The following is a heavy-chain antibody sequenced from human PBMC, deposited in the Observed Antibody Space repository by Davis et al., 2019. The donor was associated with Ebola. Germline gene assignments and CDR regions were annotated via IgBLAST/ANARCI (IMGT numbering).Heavy chain of an antibody. D-gene: IGHD4-17*01. V-gene: IGHV4-34*01. J-gene: IGHJ5*02. CDR2: INPSGST. Sequence: SATLSLTCAVYGGSFSDYYWSWIRQPPEKGLDWIGEINPSGSTNYNPSLKSRVTISVDRSKNQFSLKLSSVTAADTAVYYCARTRGDYAWFDPWGQGTLVTVSS. CDR1: GGSFSDYY. CDR3: ARTRGDYAWFDP.